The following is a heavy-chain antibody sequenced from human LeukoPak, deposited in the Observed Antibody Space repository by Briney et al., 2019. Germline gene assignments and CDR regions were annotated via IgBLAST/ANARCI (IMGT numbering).Heavy chain of an antibody. CDR3: ARLNRLWFGELLYWDY. D-gene: IGHD3-10*01. V-gene: IGHV4-34*01. CDR1: GGSFSGYY. CDR2: INHSGST. J-gene: IGHJ4*02. Sequence: SETLSLTCAVYGGSFSGYYWSWIRQPPGKGLEWIGEINHSGSTNYNPSLKSRVTISVDTSKNQFSLKLSSVTAADTAVYYCARLNRLWFGELLYWDYWGQGTLVTVSS.